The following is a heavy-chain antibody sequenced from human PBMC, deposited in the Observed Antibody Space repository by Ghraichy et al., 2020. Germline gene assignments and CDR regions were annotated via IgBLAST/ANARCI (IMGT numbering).Heavy chain of an antibody. CDR1: GFTFSSYS. Sequence: GESLNISCAASGFTFSSYSMNWVRQAPGKGLEWVSSISSSSSYIYYADLVKGRFTISRDNAKNSLYLQMNSLRAEDTAVYYCASQIDIVVVPAAPIIAGYYYYGMDVWGQGTTVTVSS. D-gene: IGHD2-2*01. J-gene: IGHJ6*02. CDR3: ASQIDIVVVPAAPIIAGYYYYGMDV. CDR2: ISSSSSYI. V-gene: IGHV3-21*01.